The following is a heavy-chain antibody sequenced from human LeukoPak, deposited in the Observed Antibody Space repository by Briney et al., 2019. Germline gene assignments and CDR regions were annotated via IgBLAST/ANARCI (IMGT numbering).Heavy chain of an antibody. CDR1: GYRGSDYY. J-gene: IGHJ5*02. Sequence: GSLRLSCAVSGYRGSDYYMSWVGQAPGKGLEWVGLIRDSGEAFYADFARGRFAISRDESENTLYLQMNSLRVEDTAVYFCARDRAANQDWVEFDPWGQGTPVIVSS. CDR2: IRDSGEA. D-gene: IGHD3/OR15-3a*01. CDR3: ARDRAANQDWVEFDP. V-gene: IGHV3-66*03.